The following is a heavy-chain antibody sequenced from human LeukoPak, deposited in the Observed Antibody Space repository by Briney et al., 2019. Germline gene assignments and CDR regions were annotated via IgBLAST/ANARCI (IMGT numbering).Heavy chain of an antibody. Sequence: GGSLRLSCAASGFIFSSYWMSWVRQAPGKGLEWVANIKQDGSEKYDVDPVKGRFTISRDNTKNSLYLQMNSLRAEDTAVYYCARGLNWNYGTDFDYWGQGTLVTVSS. CDR2: IKQDGSEK. V-gene: IGHV3-7*01. CDR3: ARGLNWNYGTDFDY. D-gene: IGHD1-7*01. J-gene: IGHJ4*02. CDR1: GFIFSSYW.